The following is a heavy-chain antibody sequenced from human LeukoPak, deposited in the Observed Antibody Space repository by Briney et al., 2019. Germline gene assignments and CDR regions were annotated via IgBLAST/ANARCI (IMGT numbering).Heavy chain of an antibody. J-gene: IGHJ6*02. CDR1: GYTFTDYY. CDR3: ACAGYYDSSGYYPNLMDV. Sequence: ASVKVSCKASGYTFTDYYMHWVRQAPGQGLEWMGRINPNSGGTNYAQKFQGWVTMTRDTSISTAYMELSRLRSDDTAVYYCACAGYYDSSGYYPNLMDVWGQGTTVTVSS. V-gene: IGHV1-2*04. CDR2: INPNSGGT. D-gene: IGHD3-22*01.